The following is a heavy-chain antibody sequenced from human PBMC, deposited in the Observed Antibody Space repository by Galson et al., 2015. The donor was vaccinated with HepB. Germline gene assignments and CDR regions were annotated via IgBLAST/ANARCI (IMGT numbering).Heavy chain of an antibody. D-gene: IGHD2-21*01. CDR3: AGDAAYCGGDCYSNAFDI. CDR1: GYTFTSYY. CDR2: INPNSGGT. V-gene: IGHV1-2*06. Sequence: SVKVSCKASGYTFTSYYMHWVRQAPGQGLEWMGRINPNSGGTNYAQKFQGRVTMTRDTSISTAYMELSRLRSDDTAVYYCAGDAAYCGGDCYSNAFDIWGQGTMVTVSS. J-gene: IGHJ3*02.